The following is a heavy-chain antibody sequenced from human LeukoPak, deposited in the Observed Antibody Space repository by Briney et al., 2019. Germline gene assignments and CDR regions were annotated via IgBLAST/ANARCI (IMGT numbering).Heavy chain of an antibody. Sequence: GGSLRLSCTVSGFSFSSYAVYWVRQAPGKGLEYVSAISSNGDKTYYANSVKGRFTISRDNSKNTLYLQMGSLRDEDMAVYYCANTAMVNKWYYFDYWGQGTLVTVSS. CDR3: ANTAMVNKWYYFDY. CDR2: ISSNGDKT. J-gene: IGHJ4*02. V-gene: IGHV3-64*01. CDR1: GFSFSSYA. D-gene: IGHD5-18*01.